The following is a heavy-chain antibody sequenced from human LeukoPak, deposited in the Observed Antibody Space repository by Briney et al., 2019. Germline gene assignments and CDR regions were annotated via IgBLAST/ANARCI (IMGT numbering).Heavy chain of an antibody. Sequence: KPSETLSLTCAVYGGSFSGYYWSWIRQAPGKGLEWIGEINHSGNTNYNPSLKSRVTISVDTSKNQFSLKLSSVTAADAAVYYCVTEPGDCTGGRCYGGWFDPWGQGTLVTVSS. CDR3: VTEPGDCTGGRCYGGWFDP. D-gene: IGHD2-15*01. J-gene: IGHJ5*02. CDR2: INHSGNT. V-gene: IGHV4-34*01. CDR1: GGSFSGYY.